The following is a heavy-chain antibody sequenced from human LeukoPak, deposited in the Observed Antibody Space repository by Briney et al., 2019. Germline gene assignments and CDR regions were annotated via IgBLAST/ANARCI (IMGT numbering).Heavy chain of an antibody. CDR1: GFTFSSYA. D-gene: IGHD6-6*01. CDR3: AKDETSSSSPNAFDI. V-gene: IGHV3-23*01. Sequence: GGSLRLSCAASGFTFSSYAMSWVRQAPGKGLEWVSAISGSGGSTYYADSVKGRVTISRDNHKNTLYLQMNRLRAEDTAVYYCAKDETSSSSPNAFDIWGQGTMVTVSS. CDR2: ISGSGGST. J-gene: IGHJ3*02.